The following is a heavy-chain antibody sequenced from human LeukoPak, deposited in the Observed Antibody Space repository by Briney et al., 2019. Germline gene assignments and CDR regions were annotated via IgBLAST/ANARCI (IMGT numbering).Heavy chain of an antibody. V-gene: IGHV3-23*01. D-gene: IGHD1-26*01. Sequence: GGSLRLSCAASGFTFSSYAMSWVRQAPGKGLEWVSSISGGGGSTYYADSVKGRFTISRDNSKNTLYLQVNSLRAEDTAVYYCAKVSGPTRYFDYWGQGTLVTVSS. J-gene: IGHJ4*02. CDR2: ISGGGGST. CDR3: AKVSGPTRYFDY. CDR1: GFTFSSYA.